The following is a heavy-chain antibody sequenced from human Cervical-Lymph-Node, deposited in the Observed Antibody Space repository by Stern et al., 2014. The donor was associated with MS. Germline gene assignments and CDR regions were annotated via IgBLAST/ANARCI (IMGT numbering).Heavy chain of an antibody. D-gene: IGHD6-13*01. CDR2: IYLDDDK. V-gene: IGHV2-5*02. Sequence: QVTLKESGPTLVKPTQTLTLTCTFSGFSLSTSGVGVGWIRQPPGKALEWLALIYLDDDKRYSPSLKSRLTITKDTSKNQVVLTMTNMDPVDTATYYCAHRPVSYSSSWYGPSYFDYWGQGTLVTVSS. J-gene: IGHJ4*02. CDR3: AHRPVSYSSSWYGPSYFDY. CDR1: GFSLSTSGVG.